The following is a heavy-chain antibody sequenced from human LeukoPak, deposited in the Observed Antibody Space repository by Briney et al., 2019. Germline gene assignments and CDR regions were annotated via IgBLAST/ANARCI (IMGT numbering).Heavy chain of an antibody. CDR1: GFTFSSYG. CDR2: INWNGGST. Sequence: PGGSLRLSCAASGFTFSSYGMSWVRQAPGKGLEWVSGINWNGGSTGYADSVKGRFTISRDNAKNSLYLQMNSLRAEDTAVYYCARGGRVELLWFETYYYYYMDVWGKGTTVTISS. D-gene: IGHD3-10*01. CDR3: ARGGRVELLWFETYYYYYMDV. V-gene: IGHV3-20*04. J-gene: IGHJ6*03.